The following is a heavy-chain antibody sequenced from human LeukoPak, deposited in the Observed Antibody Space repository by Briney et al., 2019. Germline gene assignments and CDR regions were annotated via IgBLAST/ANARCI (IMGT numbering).Heavy chain of an antibody. CDR1: GGSISSYY. CDR2: IYYSGST. CDR3: ARLGCSSTSCCVGNYYYYGMDV. V-gene: IGHV4-59*08. D-gene: IGHD2-2*01. J-gene: IGHJ6*02. Sequence: SETLSLTCTVSGGSISSYYWSWIRQPPGKGLEWIGYIYYSGSTNYNPSLKSRVTISVDTSKNQFSLKLSSVTAADTAVYYCARLGCSSTSCCVGNYYYYGMDVWGQGTTVTVSS.